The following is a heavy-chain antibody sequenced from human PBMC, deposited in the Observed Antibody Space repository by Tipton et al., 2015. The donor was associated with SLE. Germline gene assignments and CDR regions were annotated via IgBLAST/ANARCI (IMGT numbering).Heavy chain of an antibody. V-gene: IGHV4-39*02. J-gene: IGHJ6*02. CDR2: IYYSGST. CDR3: ARDYDDPRGYYYYGMDL. D-gene: IGHD4-17*01. Sequence: TLSLTCTVSGGSISNSTYYWGWIRQPPGKGLEWIGSIYYSGSTYYNPSLKSRVTISVDTSKNQFSLKLSSVTAVDTAVYYCARDYDDPRGYYYYGMDLWGQGTTVTVSS. CDR1: GGSISNSTYY.